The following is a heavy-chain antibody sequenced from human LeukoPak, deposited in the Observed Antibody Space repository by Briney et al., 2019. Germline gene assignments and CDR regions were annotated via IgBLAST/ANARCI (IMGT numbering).Heavy chain of an antibody. CDR1: GYSFTSYW. CDR3: ARSLPYSTRIAAAGSEAFDI. V-gene: IGHV5-51*01. D-gene: IGHD6-13*01. J-gene: IGHJ3*02. Sequence: GKSLKISCKGSGYSFTSYWIGWVRQMPGKGLEWMGIIYHGDSDTRYSPSFQGQVTISADKSISTAYLQWSSLKASDTAMYYCARSLPYSTRIAAAGSEAFDIWGQGTMVTVSS. CDR2: IYHGDSDT.